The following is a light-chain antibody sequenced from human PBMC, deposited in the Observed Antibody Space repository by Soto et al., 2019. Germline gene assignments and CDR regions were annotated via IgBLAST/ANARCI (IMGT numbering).Light chain of an antibody. Sequence: QSALTQPRSVSGSPGQLVTISCTGTSSDVGRYNYVSWYQHHPGKAPKRIIYDVSLRPSGVPDRFSGSKSDYTASQTISGLQAEDEADYYCCCYAGSPWVFGGGTKLTVL. CDR1: SSDVGRYNY. CDR3: CCYAGSPWV. V-gene: IGLV2-11*01. CDR2: DVS. J-gene: IGLJ3*02.